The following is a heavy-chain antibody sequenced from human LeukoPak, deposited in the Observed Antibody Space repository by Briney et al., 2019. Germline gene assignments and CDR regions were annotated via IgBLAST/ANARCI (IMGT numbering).Heavy chain of an antibody. CDR1: GYTFNRYG. CDR3: ARVTSQQGSPVDY. J-gene: IGHJ4*02. Sequence: ATVKVSCKASGYTFNRYGITWVRQAPGQGLEWMGWISAYVGYTNYAQKLQSRVTMTTDTSTSTAYMELRSLRSDDTAVYYCARVTSQQGSPVDYWGQGTLVTVSS. CDR2: ISAYVGYT. V-gene: IGHV1-18*01. D-gene: IGHD1-14*01.